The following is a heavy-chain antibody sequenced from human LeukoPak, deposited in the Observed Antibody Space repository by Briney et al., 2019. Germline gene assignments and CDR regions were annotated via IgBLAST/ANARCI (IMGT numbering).Heavy chain of an antibody. CDR3: ASSEEGGATDFDY. D-gene: IGHD1-26*01. CDR1: GFTFSSYS. J-gene: IGHJ4*02. V-gene: IGHV3-48*01. CDR2: ISSSSSTI. Sequence: GGSLRLSCAASGFTFSSYSMNWVRQAPGKGLEWVSYISSSSSTIYYADSVKGRFTISRDNAKNSLYLQMNSLRAEDTAVYYCASSEEGGATDFDYWGQGTLVTVSS.